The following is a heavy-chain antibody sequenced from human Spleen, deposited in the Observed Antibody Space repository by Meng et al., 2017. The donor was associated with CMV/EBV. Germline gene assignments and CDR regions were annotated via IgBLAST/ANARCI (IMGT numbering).Heavy chain of an antibody. J-gene: IGHJ5*02. CDR2: IRFDGSNK. D-gene: IGHD3-9*01. Sequence: GGSLRLSCAASGFTFSTSGIHWVRQTPGKGLEWVAFIRFDGSNKFYGDSVKGRFAISRDNSKNTVYLQMNSLRPEDTAVYYCAKGPNYDFVTGYNWFDPWGQGTLVTVSS. CDR3: AKGPNYDFVTGYNWFDP. CDR1: GFTFSTSG. V-gene: IGHV3-30*02.